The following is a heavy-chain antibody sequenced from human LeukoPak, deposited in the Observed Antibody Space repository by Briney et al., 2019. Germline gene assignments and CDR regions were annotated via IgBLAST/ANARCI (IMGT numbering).Heavy chain of an antibody. D-gene: IGHD6-19*01. V-gene: IGHV3-30*18. Sequence: GGSLRLSCAASGFTFSSYGMHWVRQAPGKGLEWVAVISYDGSNKYYADSAKGRFTISRDNSKNTLYLQMNSLRAEDTAVYYCAKERLPAQWLPRDYFDYWGQGTLVTVSS. CDR2: ISYDGSNK. J-gene: IGHJ4*02. CDR3: AKERLPAQWLPRDYFDY. CDR1: GFTFSSYG.